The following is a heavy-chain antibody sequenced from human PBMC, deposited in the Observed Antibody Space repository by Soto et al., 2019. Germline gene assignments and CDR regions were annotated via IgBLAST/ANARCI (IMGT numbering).Heavy chain of an antibody. D-gene: IGHD3-3*01. Sequence: QVQLVESGGGVVQPGRSLRLSCADSGFTFSSYAMHWVRQAPGKGLEWVAVISYDGSNKYYADSVKCRFTISRDNSKNTQYLQMHSLRAEDTAVYYCARDKRDLRILEWSYYFDYWGQGTLVTVSS. CDR3: ARDKRDLRILEWSYYFDY. J-gene: IGHJ4*02. CDR2: ISYDGSNK. V-gene: IGHV3-30-3*01. CDR1: GFTFSSYA.